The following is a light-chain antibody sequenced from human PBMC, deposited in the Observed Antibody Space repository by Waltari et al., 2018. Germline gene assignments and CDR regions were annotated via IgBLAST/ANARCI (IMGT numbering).Light chain of an antibody. CDR2: GYN. CDR3: HSRDSSASHVV. J-gene: IGLJ2*01. CDR1: SLRTSY. V-gene: IGLV3-19*01. Sequence: SSELTQDPAVSVALGQTVKMTCQGDSLRTSYPSWYQQKPGQAPVLVLFGYNKRPSGIPDRFSGYNSGTTSSLTITGAQAEDEADYYCHSRDSSASHVVFGGGTKLTVL.